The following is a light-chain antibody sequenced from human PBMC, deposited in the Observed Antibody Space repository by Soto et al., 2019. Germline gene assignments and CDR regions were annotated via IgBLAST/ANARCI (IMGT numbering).Light chain of an antibody. Sequence: QSALTQPASVSGSPGQSITISCTGISSGVGSYNHVSWYQQHPGKAPKLMIYEVNERPSGVSNRFSGSKSGNTASLTISGLQAEDEADYYCCSYARPTFYAFATGTKLTVL. J-gene: IGLJ1*01. CDR2: EVN. CDR3: CSYARPTFYA. V-gene: IGLV2-23*02. CDR1: SSGVGSYNH.